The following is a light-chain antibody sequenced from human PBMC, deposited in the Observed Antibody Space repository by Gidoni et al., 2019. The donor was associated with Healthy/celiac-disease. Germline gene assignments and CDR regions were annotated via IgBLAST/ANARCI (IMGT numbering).Light chain of an antibody. CDR3: QQSYSTPPT. CDR1: QSISSY. Sequence: DIQMTQSPSSLSASVGDRVTINCRASQSISSYLNWYQQKPGKAPKLLIYAASSLQSGVPSRFSGSGSGTDFTLTISSLQPEDFATYYCQQSYSTPPTFGQGTKVEIK. CDR2: AAS. J-gene: IGKJ1*01. V-gene: IGKV1-39*01.